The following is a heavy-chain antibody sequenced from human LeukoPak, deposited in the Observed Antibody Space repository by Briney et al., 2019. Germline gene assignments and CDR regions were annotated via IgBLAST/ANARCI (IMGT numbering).Heavy chain of an antibody. CDR3: ARATTVTVFDY. J-gene: IGHJ4*02. Sequence: SETLSLTCTVSGGSISSSGYYWGWIRQPPGKGLEWIASIYYSGSTYYNPSLKSRVTISVDTSKNQLSLKLSSLTSADTAVYYCARATTVTVFDYWGQGTLVTVSS. CDR1: GGSISSSGYY. D-gene: IGHD4-17*01. CDR2: IYYSGST. V-gene: IGHV4-39*01.